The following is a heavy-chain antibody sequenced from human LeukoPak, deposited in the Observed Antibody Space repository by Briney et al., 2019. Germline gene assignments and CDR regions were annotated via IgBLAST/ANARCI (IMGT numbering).Heavy chain of an antibody. Sequence: SENLSLTCICTHLPLSRYYWSWIRQPAGPGLEGTGRIYTSGSTNYNPSLKSRVTMSVATSKNQFSLKLSSVTAADTAVYYCARGRGPVLEWYTFDPWGQGTLVTVSS. V-gene: IGHV4-4*07. CDR2: IYTSGST. CDR3: ARGRGPVLEWYTFDP. CDR1: HLPLSRYY. D-gene: IGHD3-3*01. J-gene: IGHJ5*02.